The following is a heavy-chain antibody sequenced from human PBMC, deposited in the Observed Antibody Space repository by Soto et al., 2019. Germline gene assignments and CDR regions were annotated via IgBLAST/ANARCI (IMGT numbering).Heavy chain of an antibody. D-gene: IGHD1-20*01. CDR1: GGSISSYY. Sequence: QVQLQESGPGLVKPSETLSLTCTVSGGSISSYYWSWIRQPPGKGLEWIGYIHYSGITNYNPSLKSRVTISVDTSKNQFSLKLSSVTAADTAVYYCAKYKSNYYYGMDVWGQGTTVTVS. J-gene: IGHJ6*02. CDR3: AKYKSNYYYGMDV. V-gene: IGHV4-59*01. CDR2: IHYSGIT.